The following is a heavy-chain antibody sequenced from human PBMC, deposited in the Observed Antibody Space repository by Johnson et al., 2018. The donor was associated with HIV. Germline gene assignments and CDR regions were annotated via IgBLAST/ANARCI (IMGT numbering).Heavy chain of an antibody. CDR3: ARVYYYDNKDGFDI. Sequence: QVQLVESGGGVVQPGRSLRLSCAASGFTFSSSWMHWVCQAPEKGLEWVASLSYDGSTKDYADSVKGRFTISRDISKNLLYLQMNSLRTEDTAVYYCARVYYYDNKDGFDIWGQGTTVTVSS. CDR1: GFTFSSSW. J-gene: IGHJ3*02. D-gene: IGHD3-22*01. V-gene: IGHV3-30*03. CDR2: LSYDGSTK.